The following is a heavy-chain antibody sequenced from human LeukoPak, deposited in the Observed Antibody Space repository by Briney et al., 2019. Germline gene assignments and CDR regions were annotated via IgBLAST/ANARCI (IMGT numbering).Heavy chain of an antibody. D-gene: IGHD6-13*01. V-gene: IGHV1-18*01. CDR3: ARDRGIAEADSFDP. Sequence: ASVKVSCKASGYTYTTDGISRVRQAPGQGLEWMGWIDTYSGKTNYAQKFQGRVTMTSDTSTSTAYMELRSLRSDDTAVYYYARDRGIAEADSFDPWGQGTLVTVSS. CDR1: GYTYTTDG. CDR2: IDTYSGKT. J-gene: IGHJ5*02.